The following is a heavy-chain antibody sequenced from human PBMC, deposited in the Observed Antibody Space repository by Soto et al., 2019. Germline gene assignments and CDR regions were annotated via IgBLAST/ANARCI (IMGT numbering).Heavy chain of an antibody. Sequence: SVKVSCKASGGTFGRYAISWVRQAPGQGLEWMGGIIPMFGKANYAQKFQDRITITADESTSTGYLELRSLRSEDTAMYYCARDGTLYDSSGYYYLYWGQGTLVT. J-gene: IGHJ4*02. D-gene: IGHD3-22*01. CDR3: ARDGTLYDSSGYYYLY. V-gene: IGHV1-69*13. CDR1: GGTFGRYA. CDR2: IIPMFGKA.